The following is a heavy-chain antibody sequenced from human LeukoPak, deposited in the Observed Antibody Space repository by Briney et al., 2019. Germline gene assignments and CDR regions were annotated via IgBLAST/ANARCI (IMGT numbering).Heavy chain of an antibody. CDR1: GGTFSSYA. D-gene: IGHD4-17*01. V-gene: IGHV1-69*06. Sequence: SVKVSRKASGGTFSSYAISWVRQAPGQGLEWMGGIIPIFDTANYAQKFQGRVTITADKSTSTAYMELSSLRSEDTAVYYCARAVQVTTGGLFDYWGQGTLVTVSS. J-gene: IGHJ4*02. CDR2: IIPIFDTA. CDR3: ARAVQVTTGGLFDY.